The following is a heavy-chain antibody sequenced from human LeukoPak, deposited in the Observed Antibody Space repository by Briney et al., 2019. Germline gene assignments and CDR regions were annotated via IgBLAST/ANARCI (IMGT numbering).Heavy chain of an antibody. CDR3: ARLRSTWLRPFDC. D-gene: IGHD5-12*01. V-gene: IGHV4-59*12. J-gene: IGHJ4*02. Sequence: PSETLSLTCTVSGGSISSYYWSWVRQPPGKGLEWIGYIYYSGSTNYNPSLKSRVTISVDTSKNQFSLKLSSVTAADTAVYYCARLRSTWLRPFDCWGQGTLVTVSS. CDR2: IYYSGST. CDR1: GGSISSYY.